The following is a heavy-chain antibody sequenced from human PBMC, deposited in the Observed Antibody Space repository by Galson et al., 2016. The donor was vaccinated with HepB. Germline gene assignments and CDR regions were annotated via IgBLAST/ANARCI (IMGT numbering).Heavy chain of an antibody. CDR1: GFNFNDAW. CDR2: IKTKSDGATT. V-gene: IGHV3-15*01. CDR3: ATDSTVVVVGSTRTRMWY. J-gene: IGHJ4*02. D-gene: IGHD2-15*01. Sequence: SLRLSCAASGFNFNDAWMSWVRQVPGKGLEWVGRIKTKSDGATTDYAAIVRGRFIISGDDSKNTVYLQMNSLETEDTAVYFCATDSTVVVVGSTRTRMWYWGQGTLVSVSS.